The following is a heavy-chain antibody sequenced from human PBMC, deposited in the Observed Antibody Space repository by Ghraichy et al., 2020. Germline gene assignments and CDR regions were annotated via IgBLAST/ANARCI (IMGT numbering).Heavy chain of an antibody. CDR2: INHSGST. CDR3: ASGGYYDFWSGYFGDARAPGGRGFDP. J-gene: IGHJ5*02. Sequence: SETLSLTCAVYGGSFSGYYWSWIRQPPGKGLEWIGEINHSGSTNYNPSLKSRVTISVDTSKNQFSLKLSSVTAADTAVYYCASGGYYDFWSGYFGDARAPGGRGFDPWGQGTLVTVSS. D-gene: IGHD3-3*01. V-gene: IGHV4-34*01. CDR1: GGSFSGYY.